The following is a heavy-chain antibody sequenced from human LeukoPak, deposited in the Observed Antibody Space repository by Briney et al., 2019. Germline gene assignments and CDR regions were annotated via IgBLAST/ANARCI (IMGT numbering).Heavy chain of an antibody. CDR2: INPNTGGT. V-gene: IGHV1-2*06. D-gene: IGHD4-23*01. Sequence: ASVKVSCKASGYTFTHYYTHWVPQAPGQGLEWMGRINPNTGGTNYAQRFQGGVSMTRDRSISTAYMDLNRLTSGDTAVYYCARDQGDGGNSFDPWGQGTRVTV. CDR3: ARDQGDGGNSFDP. J-gene: IGHJ5*02. CDR1: GYTFTHYY.